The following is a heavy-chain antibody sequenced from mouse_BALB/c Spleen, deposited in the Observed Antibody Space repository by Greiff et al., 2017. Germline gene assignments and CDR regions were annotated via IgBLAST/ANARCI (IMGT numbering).Heavy chain of an antibody. CDR1: GYAFSSYW. V-gene: IGHV1-80*01. Sequence: VQLVESGAELVRPGSSVKISCKASGYAFSSYWMNWVKQRPGQGLEWIGQIYPGDGDTNYNGKFKGKATLTADKSSSTAYMQLSSLTSEDSAVYFCARTDLYGNYVGAMDYWGQGTSVTVSS. CDR3: ARTDLYGNYVGAMDY. J-gene: IGHJ4*01. D-gene: IGHD2-10*02. CDR2: IYPGDGDT.